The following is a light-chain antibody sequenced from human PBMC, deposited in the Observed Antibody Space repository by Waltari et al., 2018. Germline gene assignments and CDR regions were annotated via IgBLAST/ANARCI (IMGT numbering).Light chain of an antibody. CDR1: QGISTY. Sequence: AIRITQSPSSLSAATGDRVTITCRASQGISTYFAWYQQKPGKAPKVLIYAASTLQSGVPSRFSGSGSGTDFTLTIRCLQSEDFAIYYCQQYYSNPATFGQGTKVEIK. V-gene: IGKV1-8*01. J-gene: IGKJ1*01. CDR2: AAS. CDR3: QQYYSNPAT.